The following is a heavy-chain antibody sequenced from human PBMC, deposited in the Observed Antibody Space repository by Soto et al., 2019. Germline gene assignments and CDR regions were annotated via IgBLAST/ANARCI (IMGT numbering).Heavy chain of an antibody. J-gene: IGHJ4*02. CDR1: DGSISSSSW. V-gene: IGHV4-4*02. CDR3: ARTEISRYLALAD. CDR2: IHHSGST. Sequence: QVQLQESGPGLVKPSGTLSLTCGVSDGSISSSSWWTWVRQPPGRGLEWIGEIHHSGSTNNSPSLSSRATISVAKSRNHFSLRLSSVTAASTAVSYCARTEISRYLALADWGQGTTVTVSS. D-gene: IGHD3-9*01.